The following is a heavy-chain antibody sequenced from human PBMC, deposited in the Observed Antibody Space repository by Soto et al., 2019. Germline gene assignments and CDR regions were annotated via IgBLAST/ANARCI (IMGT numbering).Heavy chain of an antibody. CDR2: ISYDGSNK. V-gene: IGHV3-30*18. Sequence: GGSLRLSCAASGLTFSSYGMHWVRKAPGKGLEWVAVISYDGSNKYYADSVKGRFTISRDNSKNTLYLQMNSLRAEDTAVYYCAKDSSSGYYYYYGMDVWGQGTTVTVSS. J-gene: IGHJ6*02. CDR3: AKDSSSGYYYYYGMDV. CDR1: GLTFSSYG. D-gene: IGHD6-6*01.